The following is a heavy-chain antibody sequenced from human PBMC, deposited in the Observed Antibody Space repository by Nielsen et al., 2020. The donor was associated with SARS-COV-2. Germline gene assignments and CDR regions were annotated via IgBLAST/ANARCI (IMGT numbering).Heavy chain of an antibody. D-gene: IGHD6-13*01. CDR3: AKAWYSSSWYANY. CDR2: ISGSGGST. Sequence: GESLKISCAASGFTFSSYAMSWVRQAPGKGLEWVSAISGSGGSTYYADSVKGRFTISRDNSKNTLYLQMNSLGAEDTAVYYCAKAWYSSSWYANYWGQGTLVTVSS. CDR1: GFTFSSYA. J-gene: IGHJ4*02. V-gene: IGHV3-23*01.